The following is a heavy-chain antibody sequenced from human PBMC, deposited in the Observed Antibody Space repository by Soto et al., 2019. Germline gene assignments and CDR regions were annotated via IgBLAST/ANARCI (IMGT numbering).Heavy chain of an antibody. J-gene: IGHJ6*02. V-gene: IGHV4-34*01. Sequence: QVQLQEWSAGLLKPSETLSLTCAVYGGSFSGYDWSWIRQPPGKGLEWIGEINHSGSTNYNPSLKSRVTISVDTSKTQFSLKLSSVTAADTAVYYCARVVIAAQGGMDVWGQGTTVTVSS. D-gene: IGHD6-6*01. CDR3: ARVVIAAQGGMDV. CDR2: INHSGST. CDR1: GGSFSGYD.